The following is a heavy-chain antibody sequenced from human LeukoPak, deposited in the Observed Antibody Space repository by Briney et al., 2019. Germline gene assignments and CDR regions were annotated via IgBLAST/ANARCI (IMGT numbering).Heavy chain of an antibody. J-gene: IGHJ4*02. V-gene: IGHV3-33*01. D-gene: IGHD3-16*02. Sequence: PGGSLRLSCAASGFTFSSYGMHWVRQAPGKGLEWVAVIWYDGSNKYYADSVKGRFTISRDNSKHTLYLQMNSLRAEDTAVYYCARGRRLGELSSTDYWGQGTLVTVSS. CDR1: GFTFSSYG. CDR2: IWYDGSNK. CDR3: ARGRRLGELSSTDY.